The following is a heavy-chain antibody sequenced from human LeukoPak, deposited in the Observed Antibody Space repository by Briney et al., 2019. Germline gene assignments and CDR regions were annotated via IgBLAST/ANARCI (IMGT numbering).Heavy chain of an antibody. CDR1: GGSISSSNW. Sequence: PSGTLSLTCAVSGGSISSSNWWSWVRQPPGKGLEWIGEIYHSGSTNYNPSLKSRVTISVDKSKNQFSLKLSSVTAADTAVYYCARDSHYDSSGYYYFPITDYYFDYWGQGTLVTVSS. D-gene: IGHD3-22*01. J-gene: IGHJ4*02. CDR3: ARDSHYDSSGYYYFPITDYYFDY. V-gene: IGHV4-4*02. CDR2: IYHSGST.